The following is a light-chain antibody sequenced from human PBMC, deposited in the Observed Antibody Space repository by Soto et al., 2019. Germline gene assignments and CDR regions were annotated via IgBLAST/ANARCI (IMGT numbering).Light chain of an antibody. J-gene: IGKJ1*01. V-gene: IGKV1-5*01. CDR2: DAS. CDR3: KQYDSSGT. CDR1: QTISSW. Sequence: DIQMTQSPSTLSGSVGARVTITGRASQTISSWLAWYQQKPGKAPKLLIYDASSLESGVPSRFSGSGSGTEFTLTISRLEPEDFAVYYCKQYDSSGTVGQGTKVDIK.